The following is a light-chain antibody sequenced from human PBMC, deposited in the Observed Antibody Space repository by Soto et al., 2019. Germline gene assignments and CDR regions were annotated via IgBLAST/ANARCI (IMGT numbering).Light chain of an antibody. CDR2: EVS. CDR3: SSYTRQYTPSYV. CDR1: SSDVGGYNY. V-gene: IGLV2-14*01. Sequence: QSVLTQPASVSGSPGQSITLSCTGTSSDVGGYNYVSWYQQHPGKAPKLMIYEVSNRPSGISHRFSGSKSGNTASLTISGLRAEDEADYYCSSYTRQYTPSYVFGTGTKAHR. J-gene: IGLJ1*01.